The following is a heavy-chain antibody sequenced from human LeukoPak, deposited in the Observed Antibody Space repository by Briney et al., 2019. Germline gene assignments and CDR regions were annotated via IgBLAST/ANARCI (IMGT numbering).Heavy chain of an antibody. J-gene: IGHJ3*02. CDR1: GGSISSGSYS. V-gene: IGHV4-61*02. CDR2: IYTSGST. D-gene: IGHD6-19*01. CDR3: ARSVAGTSHDAFDI. Sequence: SQTLSLTFTVSGGSISSGSYSWSWIRQPAGKGLEWIGRIYTSGSTNYNPSLKSRVTISVDTSKNQFSLKLSSVTAADTAVYYCARSVAGTSHDAFDIWGQGTMVTVPS.